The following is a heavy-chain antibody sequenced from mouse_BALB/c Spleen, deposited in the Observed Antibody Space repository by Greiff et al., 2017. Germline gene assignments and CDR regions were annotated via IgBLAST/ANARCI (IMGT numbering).Heavy chain of an antibody. V-gene: IGHV5-6-5*01. CDR2: ISSGGST. CDR3: ASITTVPPLAWFAD. Sequence: EVKLQESGGGLVKPGGSLKLSCAASGFTFSSYAMSWVRQTPEKRLEWVASISSGGSTYYPDSVKGRFTISRDNARNILYLQMSSLRSEDTAMYYCASITTVPPLAWFADWGQGTLVTVSA. CDR1: GFTFSSYA. D-gene: IGHD1-1*01. J-gene: IGHJ3*01.